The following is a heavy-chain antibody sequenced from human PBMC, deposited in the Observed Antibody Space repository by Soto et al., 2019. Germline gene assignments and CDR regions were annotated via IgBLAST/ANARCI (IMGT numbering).Heavy chain of an antibody. CDR2: IWYDGSNK. V-gene: IGHV3-33*01. Sequence: QVQLVESGGGVVQPGRSLRLSCAASGFTFSSYAMHWVRQAPGKGLEWVAVIWYDGSNKYYADSVKGRFTISRDNSKNPVYPQMDRLRAGGPGLFFRAGGRPVLGGVFGFRGQGTLV. CDR3: AGGRPVLGGVFGF. D-gene: IGHD3-3*01. CDR1: GFTFSSYA. J-gene: IGHJ4*02.